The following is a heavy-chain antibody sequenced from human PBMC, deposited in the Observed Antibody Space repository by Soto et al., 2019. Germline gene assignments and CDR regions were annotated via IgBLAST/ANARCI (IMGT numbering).Heavy chain of an antibody. Sequence: GGPVKVSCKASGYTFTSYAMHWVRQAPGQRLEWMGWINAGNGNTKYSQKFQGRVTITRDTSASTAYMGLSSLRSEDTAVYYCARGSGYYYWDDYWGQGTLVTVSS. CDR3: ARGSGYYYWDDY. CDR2: INAGNGNT. CDR1: GYTFTSYA. D-gene: IGHD3-22*01. V-gene: IGHV1-3*01. J-gene: IGHJ4*02.